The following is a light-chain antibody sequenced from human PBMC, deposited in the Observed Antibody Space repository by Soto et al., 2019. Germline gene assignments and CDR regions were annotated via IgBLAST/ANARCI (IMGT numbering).Light chain of an antibody. V-gene: IGKV3-11*01. CDR2: DAS. J-gene: IGKJ2*01. CDR3: QQRSNWPPTYP. CDR1: QSVSSY. Sequence: EIVLTQSPATLSLSPGERATLSCRASQSVSSYLAWYQQKPGQAPRLLIYDASNRATGIPARFSGSGSGTDFTLTISTLEPEDFAVYYCQQRSNWPPTYPFGQGTKLRSN.